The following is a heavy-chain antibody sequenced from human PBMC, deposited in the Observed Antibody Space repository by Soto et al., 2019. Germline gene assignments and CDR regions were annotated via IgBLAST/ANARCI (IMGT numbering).Heavy chain of an antibody. CDR3: ARSGGGQKQQPPKYYYGMDV. V-gene: IGHV3-21*01. CDR1: GFTFSSYS. Sequence: GGSLRLSCAASGFTFSSYSMNWVRQAPGKGLEWVSSITSSTGYIDYADSVKGRFTISRDNAKNSLYLQMNSLRAEDTAVYYCARSGGGQKQQPPKYYYGMDVWGQGTTVTVSS. D-gene: IGHD6-13*01. J-gene: IGHJ6*02. CDR2: ITSSTGYI.